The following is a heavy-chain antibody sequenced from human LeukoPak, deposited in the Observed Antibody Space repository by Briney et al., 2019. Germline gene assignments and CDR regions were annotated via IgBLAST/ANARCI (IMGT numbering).Heavy chain of an antibody. J-gene: IGHJ4*02. CDR1: GGSISSGDYY. V-gene: IGHV4-30-4*08. Sequence: SETLSLTCTVSGGSISSGDYYWSWIRQPPGKGLEWIGYIYYSGSTYYNPSLKSRVTISVDTSKNQFSLKLSSVTAADTAVYYCARAPRYYGSGSYVDYWGQGTLVTVSS. D-gene: IGHD3-10*01. CDR2: IYYSGST. CDR3: ARAPRYYGSGSYVDY.